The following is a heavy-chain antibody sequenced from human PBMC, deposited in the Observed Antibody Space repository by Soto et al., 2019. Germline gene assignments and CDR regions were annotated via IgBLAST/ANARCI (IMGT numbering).Heavy chain of an antibody. CDR1: GYTFTSYA. J-gene: IGHJ5*02. CDR3: ARDYDILTGYYYRWFDP. V-gene: IGHV1-3*01. Sequence: ASVKVSRKASGYTFTSYAMHWVRQAPGQRLEWMGWINAGNGNTKYSQKFQGRVTITRDTSASTAYMELSSLRSEDTAVYYCARDYDILTGYYYRWFDPWGQGALVTVSS. D-gene: IGHD3-9*01. CDR2: INAGNGNT.